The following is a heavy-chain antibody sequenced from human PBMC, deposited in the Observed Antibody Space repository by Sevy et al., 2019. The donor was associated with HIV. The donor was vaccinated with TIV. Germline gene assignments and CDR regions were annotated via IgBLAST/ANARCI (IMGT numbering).Heavy chain of an antibody. V-gene: IGHV3-21*01. J-gene: IGHJ6*02. CDR1: GFTFSNYS. CDR2: ISNGSIYI. CDR3: ARDGGRELNYGMDV. D-gene: IGHD3-16*01. Sequence: GGSLRLSCAASGFTFSNYSMNWVRQAPGKGLEWVSSISNGSIYIYYADSVKGRFTIFRDNAKNSLYLQMNSLRAEDTAVYYCARDGGRELNYGMDVWGQGTTVTVSS.